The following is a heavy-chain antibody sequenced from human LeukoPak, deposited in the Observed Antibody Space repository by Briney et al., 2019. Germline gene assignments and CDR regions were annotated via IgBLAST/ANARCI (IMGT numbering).Heavy chain of an antibody. CDR3: ARAPGLRFLVSGWFDP. J-gene: IGHJ5*02. D-gene: IGHD3-3*01. V-gene: IGHV4-39*01. CDR2: IYYSGST. Sequence: PSEALSLTCTVSGGSISSSSYYWGWIRQPPGKGLEWIGSIYYSGSTYYNPSLKSRVTISVDTSKNQFSLKLSSVTAADTAVYYCARAPGLRFLVSGWFDPWGQGTLVTVSS. CDR1: GGSISSSSYY.